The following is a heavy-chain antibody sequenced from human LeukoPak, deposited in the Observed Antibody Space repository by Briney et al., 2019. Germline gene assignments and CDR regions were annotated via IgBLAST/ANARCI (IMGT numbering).Heavy chain of an antibody. CDR2: INHSGST. CDR3: ARTRYYYNSRSYGAPYYFDY. D-gene: IGHD3-10*01. Sequence: PSETLSLTCAVYGGSLSGYYWSWIRQPPGKGLEWIGEINHSGSTNYNPPLKSRVTISVDTSKNQFSLKLSSVTAADTAVYYCARTRYYYNSRSYGAPYYFDYWGQGTLVTVSS. V-gene: IGHV4-34*01. CDR1: GGSLSGYY. J-gene: IGHJ4*02.